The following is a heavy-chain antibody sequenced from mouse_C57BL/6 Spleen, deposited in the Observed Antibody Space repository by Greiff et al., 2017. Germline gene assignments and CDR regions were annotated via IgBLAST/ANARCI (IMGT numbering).Heavy chain of an antibody. D-gene: IGHD1-1*01. Sequence: QVQLQQPGAELVMPGASVKLSCKASGYTFTSYWMHWVKQRPGQGLEWIGEIDPSDSYTNYNQKFKGKSTLTVDKSASTAYMQLSSLTSEDSAVYDCARRDYYGSSYLDYWGQGTTLTVSS. CDR1: GYTFTSYW. CDR3: ARRDYYGSSYLDY. J-gene: IGHJ2*01. CDR2: IDPSDSYT. V-gene: IGHV1-69*01.